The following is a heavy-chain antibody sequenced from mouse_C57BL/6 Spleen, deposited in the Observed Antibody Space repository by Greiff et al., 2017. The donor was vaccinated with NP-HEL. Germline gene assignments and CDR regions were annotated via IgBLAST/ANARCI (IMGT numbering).Heavy chain of an antibody. CDR3: ARFGDFDY. CDR2: IYPGDGDT. Sequence: QVQLQQSGPELVKPGASVKISCKASGYAFSSSWMNWVKQRPGKGLEWIGRIYPGDGDTNYNGKFKGKATLTADKSSSTAYMQLSSLTSEDSAVSFCARFGDFDYGGQGTTLTVSS. CDR1: GYAFSSSW. V-gene: IGHV1-82*01. J-gene: IGHJ2*01.